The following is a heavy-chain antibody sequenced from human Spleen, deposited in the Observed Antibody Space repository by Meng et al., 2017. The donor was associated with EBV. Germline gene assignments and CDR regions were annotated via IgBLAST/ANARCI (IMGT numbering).Heavy chain of an antibody. CDR1: RFTFSSCT. Sequence: EVQRMEAGGGRVRPGGPLSFSCAGPRFTFSSCTMNWVRQAPGKGLEWVSTITSTSSHNYHAASVMSRFTISRDNAKNSLYLQMDSLRAEDTAVYYCAREKYSRSFDYWGQGTLVTVSS. D-gene: IGHD6-6*01. V-gene: IGHV3-21*01. CDR3: AREKYSRSFDY. CDR2: ITSTSSHN. J-gene: IGHJ4*02.